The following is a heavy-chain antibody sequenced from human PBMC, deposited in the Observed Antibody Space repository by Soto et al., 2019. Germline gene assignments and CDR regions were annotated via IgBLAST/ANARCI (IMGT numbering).Heavy chain of an antibody. CDR2: ISGSGGST. V-gene: IGHV3-23*01. CDR3: AKDSLAAGYFQH. CDR1: GFTFSSYA. J-gene: IGHJ1*01. D-gene: IGHD6-13*01. Sequence: EVQLLESGGGLVQPGGSLRLSCAASGFTFSSYAMSWVRQAPGKGLEWVSAISGSGGSTYYADSVKGRFTISRDNSKNPLYLQMNSLRAEDTAVYYCAKDSLAAGYFQHWGQGTLVTVSS.